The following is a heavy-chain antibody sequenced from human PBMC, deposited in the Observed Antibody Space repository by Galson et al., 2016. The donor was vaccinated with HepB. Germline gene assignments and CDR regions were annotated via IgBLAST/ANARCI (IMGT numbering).Heavy chain of an antibody. CDR3: VRLGTAAAVANGRGSIH. V-gene: IGHV4-39*01. CDR2: IHSSGTS. J-gene: IGHJ4*02. D-gene: IGHD6-13*01. CDR1: GDSISRVGHH. Sequence: ETLSLTCSVSGDSISRVGHHWGWFRQSPGMGLEYIGSIHSSGTSYFHPSLASRVTVSADTSRNQFFLSLTSVTAADTAVYYCVRLGTAAAVANGRGSIHWGQGLVVTGSS.